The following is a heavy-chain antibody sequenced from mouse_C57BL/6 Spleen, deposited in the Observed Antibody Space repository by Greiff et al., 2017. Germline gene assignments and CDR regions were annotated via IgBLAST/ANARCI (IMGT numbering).Heavy chain of an antibody. Sequence: QVQLQQPGAELVKPGASVKMSCKASGYTFTSYWITWVKQRPGQGLEWIGDIYPGSGSTNYNEKFKSKATLTVDTSSSTAYMQLSSLTSEDSAVYYCARRGIYYDDDGWYFDVWGTGTTVTVSS. D-gene: IGHD2-4*01. J-gene: IGHJ1*03. CDR3: ARRGIYYDDDGWYFDV. CDR1: GYTFTSYW. V-gene: IGHV1-55*01. CDR2: IYPGSGST.